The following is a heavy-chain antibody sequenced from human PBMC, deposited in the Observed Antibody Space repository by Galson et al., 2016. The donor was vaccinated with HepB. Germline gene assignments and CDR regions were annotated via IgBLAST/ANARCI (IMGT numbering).Heavy chain of an antibody. CDR3: ARTDFNDYVRGDC. D-gene: IGHD3-10*02. CDR1: GFTFSNYW. CDR2: INDNGGWT. J-gene: IGHJ4*02. Sequence: SLRLSCAASGFTFSNYWMFWVRQGPGKELVWVSRINDNGGWTFYADSVKGRFTISRDNAKNTLYLQMNSLRAEDTGVYYCARTDFNDYVRGDCWGQGTLVTVSA. V-gene: IGHV3-74*01.